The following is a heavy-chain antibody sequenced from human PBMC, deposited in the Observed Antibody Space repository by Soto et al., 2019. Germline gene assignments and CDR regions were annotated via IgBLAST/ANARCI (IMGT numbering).Heavy chain of an antibody. V-gene: IGHV1-18*01. CDR2: ISAYNGNT. CDR3: AREGAIAARGLYYSYGMDV. D-gene: IGHD6-6*01. J-gene: IGHJ6*02. Sequence: ASVKVSCKASGYTFTSYGISWVRQAPGQGLEWMGWISAYNGNTNYAQKLQGRVTMTTDTSTSTAYMELRSLRSDDTAVYYCAREGAIAARGLYYSYGMDVWGQGPTVTLSS. CDR1: GYTFTSYG.